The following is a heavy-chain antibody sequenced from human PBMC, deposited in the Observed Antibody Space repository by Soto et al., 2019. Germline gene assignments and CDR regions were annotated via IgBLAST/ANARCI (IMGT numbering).Heavy chain of an antibody. CDR2: IKSKTDGGTT. V-gene: IGHV3-15*01. Sequence: GGSLRLSCAASGFTFSDAWMSWVRQAPGKGLEWVGRIKSKTDGGTTDYAAPVKGRFTISRDDSKNTLYLQMNSLKAEDTAVYYCTTAYCGGDCYNDAFDIWGQGTMVTVSS. CDR1: GFTFSDAW. J-gene: IGHJ3*02. CDR3: TTAYCGGDCYNDAFDI. D-gene: IGHD2-21*01.